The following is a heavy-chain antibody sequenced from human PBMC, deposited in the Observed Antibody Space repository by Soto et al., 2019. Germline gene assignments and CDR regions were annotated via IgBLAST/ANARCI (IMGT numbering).Heavy chain of an antibody. V-gene: IGHV2-5*02. CDR2: IYWDDDK. D-gene: IGHD2-2*01. J-gene: IGHJ3*01. Sequence: QITLKESGPTLVKPTQTLTLTCTFSGVSLSTNGVSVGWIRQPPGKALEWLALIYWDDDKRYSPTLKSRLIITKDTSKIQVVLVMTNMDPLYTGTYYCTHSILVVPTTRNSFDLWGQGTMVTVSS. CDR1: GVSLSTNGVS. CDR3: THSILVVPTTRNSFDL.